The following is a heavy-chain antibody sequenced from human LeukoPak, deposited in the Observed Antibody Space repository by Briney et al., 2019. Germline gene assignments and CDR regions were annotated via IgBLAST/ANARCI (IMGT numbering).Heavy chain of an antibody. V-gene: IGHV1-46*01. D-gene: IGHD3-22*01. CDR2: INPSGGST. CDR3: AREPSHYYDSSGFQDY. Sequence: GASVKVSCKASGYTFTSYYMHWVRQAPGQGLEWMGIINPSGGSTRYAQKFQGRVTMTRDTSTSTVYMELSSLRSEDTAVYYCAREPSHYYDSSGFQDYWGQGTLVTVSS. J-gene: IGHJ4*02. CDR1: GYTFTSYY.